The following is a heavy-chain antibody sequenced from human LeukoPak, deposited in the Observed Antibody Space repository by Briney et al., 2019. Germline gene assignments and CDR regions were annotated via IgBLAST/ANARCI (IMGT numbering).Heavy chain of an antibody. V-gene: IGHV4-34*01. CDR1: GGSFSGYY. Sequence: SETLSLTCAVYGGSFSGYYWSWIRQPPGKGLEWIGEINHSGSTNYNPSLKSRVTISVDTSKNQFSLKLSSVTAADTAVYYCARVFVDTAMVTPLFDYWGQGTLVTVSS. CDR3: ARVFVDTAMVTPLFDY. D-gene: IGHD5-18*01. J-gene: IGHJ4*02. CDR2: INHSGST.